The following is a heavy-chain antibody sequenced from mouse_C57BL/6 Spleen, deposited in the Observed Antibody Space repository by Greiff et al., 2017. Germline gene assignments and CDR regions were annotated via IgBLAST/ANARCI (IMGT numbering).Heavy chain of an antibody. CDR3: ARGGDYDGGEGEYYLDY. D-gene: IGHD2-4*01. CDR1: GYTFTSYW. V-gene: IGHV1-61*01. Sequence: QVQLQQPGAELVRPGSSVKLSCKASGYTFTSYWMDWVKQRPGQGLEWIGNIYPSASDTHYNQKFKDKATLTVDTSSSTAYMQRSSLTSVDSAVSYGARGGDYDGGEGEYYLDYWGQGTTLTVSS. CDR2: IYPSASDT. J-gene: IGHJ2*01.